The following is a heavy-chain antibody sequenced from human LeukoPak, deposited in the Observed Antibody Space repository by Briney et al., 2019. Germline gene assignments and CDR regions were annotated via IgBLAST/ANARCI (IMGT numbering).Heavy chain of an antibody. CDR2: ISVSGGGT. CDR3: AKTTTGYSSGRYPGWPVDY. V-gene: IGHV3-23*01. Sequence: PGGSLRLSCAASGFTFSSYAVSWVRQAPGKGLEWVSSISVSGGGTYYADSVKGRFTISRDNSKNTLYLQISSLSTEDTAVYYCAKTTTGYSSGRYPGWPVDYWGQGTLVSVSS. D-gene: IGHD6-19*01. CDR1: GFTFSSYA. J-gene: IGHJ4*02.